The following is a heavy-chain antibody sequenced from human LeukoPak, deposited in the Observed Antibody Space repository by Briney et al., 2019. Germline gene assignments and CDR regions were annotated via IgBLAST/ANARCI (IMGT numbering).Heavy chain of an antibody. D-gene: IGHD6-13*01. J-gene: IGHJ3*02. Sequence: PGGSLRLSCAASGFTVSSNYMSWVRQAPGKGLEWVSVIYSGGSTYYADSVKGRFTISRDNSKNTLYLQMNSLRAEDTAVYYCARDLASGIAAAGIRGQGTMVTVSS. CDR1: GFTVSSNY. CDR3: ARDLASGIAAAGI. CDR2: IYSGGST. V-gene: IGHV3-53*01.